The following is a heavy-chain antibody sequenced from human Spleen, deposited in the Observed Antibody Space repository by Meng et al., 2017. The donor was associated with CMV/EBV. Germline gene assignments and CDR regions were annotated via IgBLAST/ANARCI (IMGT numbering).Heavy chain of an antibody. CDR2: ISYHGSNK. CDR1: GFTFSTYA. J-gene: IGHJ4*02. V-gene: IGHV3-30-3*01. D-gene: IGHD1-14*01. CDR3: ARDLSFRRVYDY. Sequence: GGSLRLSCAASGFTFSTYAMYWVRQAPGKGLEWVALISYHGSNKYYADSVKGRFTISRDNAKKSLYLQMNSLRAEDTALYYCARDLSFRRVYDYWGQGTRVTVSS.